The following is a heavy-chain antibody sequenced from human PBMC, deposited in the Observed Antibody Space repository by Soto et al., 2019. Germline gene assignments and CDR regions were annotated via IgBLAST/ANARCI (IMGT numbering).Heavy chain of an antibody. J-gene: IGHJ4*02. D-gene: IGHD1-26*01. V-gene: IGHV3-23*01. CDR2: ISSGGTST. CDR1: GFTFSSYA. CDR3: AKEVGGGGINYFDS. Sequence: EVQLLESGGGLVQPGGSLRLSCAASGFTFSSYAMSWVRQAPGKGLEWVSTISSGGTSTYNADSVKGRFTISRDNSKKTLSLQTNSLRAEDTAVYFCAKEVGGGGINYFDSWGQGTLVTVSS.